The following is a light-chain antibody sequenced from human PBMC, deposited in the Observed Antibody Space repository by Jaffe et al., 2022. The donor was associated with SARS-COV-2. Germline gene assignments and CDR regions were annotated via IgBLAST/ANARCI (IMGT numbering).Light chain of an antibody. CDR1: SSNIGSNY. V-gene: IGLV1-47*01. CDR2: RDN. CDR3: AAWDDSLSGWV. J-gene: IGLJ3*02. Sequence: QSVLTQPPSASGTPGQRVTISCSGSSSNIGSNYVYWYQHLPITAPKLLIYRDNQRPSGVPDRFSGSKSGTSASLAISGLRSEDEADYYCAAWDDSLSGWVFGGGTKLTVL.